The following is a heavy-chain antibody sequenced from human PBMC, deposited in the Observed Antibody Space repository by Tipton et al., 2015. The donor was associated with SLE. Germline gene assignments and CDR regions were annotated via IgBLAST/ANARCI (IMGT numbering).Heavy chain of an antibody. Sequence: TLSLTCTVSGDSISRSSYYWGWIRQPPGKGLEWIGEINHSGSTNYNPSLKSRVTISLDTSKNQFSLKLSSVTAADTAVYYCARLDDSSGFDYWGQGTLITVSS. V-gene: IGHV4-39*07. CDR3: ARLDDSSGFDY. D-gene: IGHD3-22*01. CDR2: INHSGST. CDR1: GDSISRSSYY. J-gene: IGHJ4*02.